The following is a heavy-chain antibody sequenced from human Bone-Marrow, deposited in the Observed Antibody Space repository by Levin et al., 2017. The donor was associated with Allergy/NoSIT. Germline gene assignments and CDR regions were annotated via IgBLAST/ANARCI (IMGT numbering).Heavy chain of an antibody. CDR3: ARGWFGELLSH. Sequence: GESLKISCAASGFTVSSNYMSWVRQAPGKGPEWVSVIYSGGSTYYADSVKGRFTISRDNSKNTLYLQMTSLRAGDTAVYYCARGWFGELLSHWGQGTLVTVSS. D-gene: IGHD3-10*01. J-gene: IGHJ4*02. V-gene: IGHV3-53*01. CDR1: GFTVSSNY. CDR2: IYSGGST.